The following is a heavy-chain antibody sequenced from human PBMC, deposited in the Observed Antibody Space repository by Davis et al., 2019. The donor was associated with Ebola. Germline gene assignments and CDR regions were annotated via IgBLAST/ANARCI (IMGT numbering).Heavy chain of an antibody. CDR1: GYTFTGYY. CDR3: ARWWSVGIGPKTHFHY. J-gene: IGHJ4*02. V-gene: IGHV1-2*02. D-gene: IGHD2-21*01. Sequence: ASVKVSCKASGYTFTGYYLHWVRQAPGQGLEWMGWINPNGGGTNYAQSFQGRVTMTRDTSINTAYMELTGLTSDDTAVYYCARWWSVGIGPKTHFHYWGQGTLVTVSS. CDR2: INPNGGGT.